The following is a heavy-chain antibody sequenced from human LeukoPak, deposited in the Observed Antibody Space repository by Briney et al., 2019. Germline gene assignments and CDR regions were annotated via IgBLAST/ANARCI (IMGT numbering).Heavy chain of an antibody. CDR2: IIPIFGTA. Sequence: ASVKVSCKASGGTFSSYAISWVRQAPGQGLEWMGRIIPIFGTANYAQKFQGRVTMTRDTSTSTVYMELSSLRSEDTAVYYCARIATYYYGSGSYYDPGYYYYYMDVWGKGTTVTVSS. D-gene: IGHD3-10*01. CDR3: ARIATYYYGSGSYYDPGYYYYYMDV. CDR1: GGTFSSYA. J-gene: IGHJ6*03. V-gene: IGHV1-69*05.